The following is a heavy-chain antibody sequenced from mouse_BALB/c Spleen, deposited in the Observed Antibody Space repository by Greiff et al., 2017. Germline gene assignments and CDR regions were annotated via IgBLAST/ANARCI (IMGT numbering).Heavy chain of an antibody. CDR3: ARDDGYHDY. Sequence: EVMLVESGGGLVKPGGSLKLSCAASGFTFSSYAMSWVRQTPEKRLEWVATISSGGSYTYYPDSVKGRFTISRDNAKNTLYLQMSSLRSEDTAMYYCARDDGYHDYWGQGTTLTVSS. CDR1: GFTFSSYA. CDR2: ISSGGSYT. J-gene: IGHJ2*01. D-gene: IGHD2-3*01. V-gene: IGHV5-9-1*01.